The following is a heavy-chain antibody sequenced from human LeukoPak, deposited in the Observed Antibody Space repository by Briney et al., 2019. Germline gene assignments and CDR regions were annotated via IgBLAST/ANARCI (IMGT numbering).Heavy chain of an antibody. J-gene: IGHJ4*02. CDR1: GFTFSSYS. D-gene: IGHD6-13*01. CDR3: ARDGDGALGMAEYYFDY. V-gene: IGHV3-21*01. CDR2: ISSSSSYI. Sequence: GGSLRLSCAASGFTFSSYSMNWVRQAPGKGLEWVSSISSSSSYIYYADSVKGRFTISRDNAKNSLYLQMNSLRAEDTAVYYCARDGDGALGMAEYYFDYWGQGTLVTVSS.